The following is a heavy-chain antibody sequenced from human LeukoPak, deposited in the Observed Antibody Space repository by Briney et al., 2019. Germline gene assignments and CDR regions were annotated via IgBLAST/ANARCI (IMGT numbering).Heavy chain of an antibody. Sequence: GGSLRLSCAVSGFTFTSYWMSWVRQAPGKGLEWVASINEDGSYKFHADSVKGRLTISRDNSKNSLYLQMSSLRADDTAVYYCARDATRGGDNDYWGQGTRVIVSS. J-gene: IGHJ4*02. CDR3: ARDATRGGDNDY. CDR2: INEDGSYK. V-gene: IGHV3-7*01. D-gene: IGHD2-21*02. CDR1: GFTFTSYW.